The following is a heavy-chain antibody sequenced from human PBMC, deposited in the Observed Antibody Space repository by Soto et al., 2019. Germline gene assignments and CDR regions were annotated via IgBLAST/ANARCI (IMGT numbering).Heavy chain of an antibody. CDR2: ISRTGGRT. J-gene: IGHJ4*02. CDR1: GFNFSGSS. V-gene: IGHV3-23*01. CDR3: ATYDFWRFDY. D-gene: IGHD3-3*01. Sequence: EVRLLQSGGGLVQPGGSLRLSCAASGFNFSGSSMSWVRQAPGKGLHWVSGISRTGGRTFYTDSVKGRFTISRDNPDNTLHLQMNRLRVEDTALYYCATYDFWRFDYWGQGIVVTVSS.